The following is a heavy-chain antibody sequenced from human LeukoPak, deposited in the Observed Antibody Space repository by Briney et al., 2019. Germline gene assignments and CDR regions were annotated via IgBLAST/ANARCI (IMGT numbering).Heavy chain of an antibody. Sequence: GASVKVSCKASGYTFTSYGISWVRQAPGQGLEWMGWISAYNGNTNYAQKLQGRVTMTTDTSTSTAYMELRSLRSDDTAVYYCARDAGSRWPTLYYYYGMDVWGQGTTVTVSS. CDR1: GYTFTSYG. V-gene: IGHV1-18*01. CDR3: ARDAGSRWPTLYYYYGMDV. D-gene: IGHD3-10*01. J-gene: IGHJ6*02. CDR2: ISAYNGNT.